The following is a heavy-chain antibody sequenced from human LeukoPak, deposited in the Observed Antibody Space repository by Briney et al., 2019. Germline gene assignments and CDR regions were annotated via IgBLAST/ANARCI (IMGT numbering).Heavy chain of an antibody. D-gene: IGHD5-18*01. CDR1: GFTFSSSW. CDR3: GREDRLGYNYAYAMDV. CDR2: INSDGSST. J-gene: IGHJ6*02. Sequence: PGGSLRPSCAASGFTFSSSWMHWVRQAPGKGLVWVSRINSDGSSTTYADSVKGRFTISRDNAKNTLYLQMNSLRAEDTAVYYCGREDRLGYNYAYAMDVWGQGTTVTVSS. V-gene: IGHV3-74*01.